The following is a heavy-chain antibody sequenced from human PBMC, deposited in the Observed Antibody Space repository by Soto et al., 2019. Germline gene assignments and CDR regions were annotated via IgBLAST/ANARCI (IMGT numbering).Heavy chain of an antibody. J-gene: IGHJ4*02. CDR2: IYYGGST. CDR1: GGSISSGDYS. Sequence: QLQLQESGSGLVKPSQTLSLTCAVSGGSISSGDYSWNWIRQPPGKGLEWIGYIYYGGSTYYNPSPQSRVTMSVARSRNQFSLKLNSVTAADTAVYYCARVRREYDNSGPVDYWGQGTLVTVSS. D-gene: IGHD3-22*01. CDR3: ARVRREYDNSGPVDY. V-gene: IGHV4-30-2*01.